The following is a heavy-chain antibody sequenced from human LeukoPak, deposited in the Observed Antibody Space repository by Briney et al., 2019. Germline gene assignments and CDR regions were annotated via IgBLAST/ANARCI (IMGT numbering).Heavy chain of an antibody. CDR2: INPNSGGT. CDR3: VRVGLRGSYQLSD. D-gene: IGHD1-26*01. J-gene: IGHJ4*02. Sequence: ASVKVSCKASGYTFTGYYMHWVRQAPGQGLEWMGWINPNSGGTNYAQKFQGRVTMTRDTSISTAYMELSRLRSDDTAVYYCVRVGLRGSYQLSDWGQGTLVTVSS. V-gene: IGHV1-2*02. CDR1: GYTFTGYY.